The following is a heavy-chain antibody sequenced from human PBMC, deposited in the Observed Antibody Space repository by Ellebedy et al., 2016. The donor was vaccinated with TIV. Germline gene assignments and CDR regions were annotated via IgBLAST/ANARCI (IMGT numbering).Heavy chain of an antibody. V-gene: IGHV4-59*01. J-gene: IGHJ4*02. CDR3: ARGSGGTQNGAFDS. CDR2: IYYVGST. D-gene: IGHD2-15*01. CDR1: GCSMTSFY. Sequence: MPSETLSLTCTVSGCSMTSFYWSWIRQSPEKGLVWIGNIYYVGSTDYSPSLRTRVTISLDTSKNQFSVKLTSVTPADTAVYYCARGSGGTQNGAFDSWGLGTLVTVSS.